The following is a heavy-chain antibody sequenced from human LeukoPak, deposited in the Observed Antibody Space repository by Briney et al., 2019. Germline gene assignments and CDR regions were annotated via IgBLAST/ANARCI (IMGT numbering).Heavy chain of an antibody. CDR2: ISYDGSNK. V-gene: IGHV3-30-3*01. CDR3: AREYDFWSGYYPYYYYGMDV. J-gene: IGHJ6*02. Sequence: PGGSLRLSCAASGFTFSSYAMHWVRQAPGKGLEWVAVISYDGSNKYYADSVKGRFTISRDNAKNSLYLQMNSLRAEDTAVYYCAREYDFWSGYYPYYYYGMDVWGQGTTVTVSS. CDR1: GFTFSSYA. D-gene: IGHD3-3*01.